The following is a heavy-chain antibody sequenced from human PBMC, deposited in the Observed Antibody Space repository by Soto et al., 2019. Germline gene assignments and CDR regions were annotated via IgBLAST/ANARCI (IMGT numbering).Heavy chain of an antibody. J-gene: IGHJ4*02. CDR3: ARDSKVGSSGYCAGVDY. CDR1: GFTFSSYG. Sequence: QVQLVEAGGGVVQPGRSLRLSCAVSGFTFSSYGMNWVRHAPGKGLEWVAGIDYDASKKYYADSVMGRFTISRDNFKNTLYLHMNSLRAEDTAVYYCARDSKVGSSGYCAGVDYWGQGTLVTVSS. CDR2: IDYDASKK. V-gene: IGHV3-33*01. D-gene: IGHD3-22*01.